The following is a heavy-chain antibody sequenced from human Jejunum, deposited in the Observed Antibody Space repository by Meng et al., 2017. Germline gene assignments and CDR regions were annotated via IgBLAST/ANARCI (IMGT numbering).Heavy chain of an antibody. CDR3: TRALGIGRYYFDN. Sequence: GESLKISCAASGFSFSTYCMNWVRQAPGKGLGWVSSISYSSTYIYYADSVKGRFTISRDDAKNSLYLQMDSLRAEDTAIYYCTRALGIGRYYFDNWGQGALVNVSS. CDR2: ISYSSTYI. D-gene: IGHD2-15*01. V-gene: IGHV3-21*01. J-gene: IGHJ4*02. CDR1: GFSFSTYC.